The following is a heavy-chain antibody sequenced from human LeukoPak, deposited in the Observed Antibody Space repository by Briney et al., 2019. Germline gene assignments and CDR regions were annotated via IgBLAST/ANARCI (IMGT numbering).Heavy chain of an antibody. CDR2: IYYSGST. V-gene: IGHV4-39*07. D-gene: IGHD1-26*01. CDR1: GGSISSSSYY. J-gene: IGHJ3*02. Sequence: PSETLSLTCTVSGGSISSSSYYWGWIRQPPGTGLEWIGSIYYSGSTYYNPSLKSRVTISVDRSKNQFSLKLSSVTAADTAVYYCARASYSGSKPRRVGAFDIWGQETMVTVSS. CDR3: ARASYSGSKPRRVGAFDI.